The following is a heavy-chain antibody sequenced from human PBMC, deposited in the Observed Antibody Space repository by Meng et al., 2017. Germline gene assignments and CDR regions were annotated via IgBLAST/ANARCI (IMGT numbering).Heavy chain of an antibody. V-gene: IGHV6-1*01. CDR2: AYYRSKWYH. Sequence: QLPQSVPLLVKPSQTRSPSCAISGDSVSSNSAAWNWIRQSPSRGLEWLGRAYYRSKWYHDYAESVKSRISIDPDTSKNQFSLQLRSVTPEDSAVYYCARGSYSFDSWGQRTLVTVSS. CDR1: GDSVSSNSAA. D-gene: IGHD1-26*01. J-gene: IGHJ4*02. CDR3: ARGSYSFDS.